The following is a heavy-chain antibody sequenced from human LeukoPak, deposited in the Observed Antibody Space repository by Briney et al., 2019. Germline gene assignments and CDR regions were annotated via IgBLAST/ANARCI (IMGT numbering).Heavy chain of an antibody. CDR1: GYTFTGYY. V-gene: IGHV1-2*02. D-gene: IGHD3-22*01. CDR2: INPNSGGT. Sequence: ASVKVSCKASGYTFTGYYIHWVRQAPGQGLEWMGWINPNSGGTNNAQKFQGRVTMTRDTSSSTAYMELSSLRSADTAVYYCASEYKYDSSGANAFDIWGQGTMVTVSS. CDR3: ASEYKYDSSGANAFDI. J-gene: IGHJ3*02.